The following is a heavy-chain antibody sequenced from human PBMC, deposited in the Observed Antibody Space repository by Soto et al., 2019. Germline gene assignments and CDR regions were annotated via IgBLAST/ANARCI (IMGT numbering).Heavy chain of an antibody. Sequence: PGGSLRLSCXAFGFTFSSYAMSWVRQAPGKGLEWVANIRGGGGGKYYADSVKGRFTISRDNAKNSLYLQMNSLRAEDTAVYYCTGAEPSPHFDYWGQGTLVTVSS. V-gene: IGHV3-23*01. D-gene: IGHD1-1*01. J-gene: IGHJ4*02. CDR1: GFTFSSYA. CDR2: IRGGGGGK. CDR3: TGAEPSPHFDY.